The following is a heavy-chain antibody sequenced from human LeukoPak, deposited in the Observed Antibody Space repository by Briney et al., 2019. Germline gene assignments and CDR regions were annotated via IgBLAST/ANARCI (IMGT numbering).Heavy chain of an antibody. CDR1: GFTFSSYA. V-gene: IGHV3-33*01. Sequence: GGSLRLSCAASGFTFSSYAMHWVRQTPGKGLEWVAVIWHDGSNQTYTDSVKGRFTISRDNSKNTLDLHMNSLRAEDTAVYYCARDRGPGGLAGTYCWGQGTLVTVSS. J-gene: IGHJ4*02. CDR3: ARDRGPGGLAGTYC. D-gene: IGHD6-19*01. CDR2: IWHDGSNQ.